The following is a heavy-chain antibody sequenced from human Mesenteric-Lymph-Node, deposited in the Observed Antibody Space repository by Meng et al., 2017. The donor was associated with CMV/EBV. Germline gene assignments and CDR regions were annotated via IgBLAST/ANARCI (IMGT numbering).Heavy chain of an antibody. J-gene: IGHJ5*02. Sequence: SETLSLTCTVSGYSISSGYYWGWIRQPPGKGLEWIGSIYHSGSTYYNPSLKSRVTISVDTSKNQFSLKLSSVTAADTAVYYCAREPRSYYDTELGGGGVDPWGQGTLVTVSS. V-gene: IGHV4-38-2*02. D-gene: IGHD3-22*01. CDR3: AREPRSYYDTELGGGGVDP. CDR2: IYHSGST. CDR1: GYSISSGYY.